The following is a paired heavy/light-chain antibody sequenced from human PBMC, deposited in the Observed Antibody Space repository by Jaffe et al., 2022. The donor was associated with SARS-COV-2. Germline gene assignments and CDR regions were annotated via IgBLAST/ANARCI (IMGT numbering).Light chain of an antibody. CDR2: YKSDSDK. CDR1: SGINVGTYR. CDR3: MIWHSSAWV. V-gene: IGLV5-45*03. J-gene: IGLJ3*02. Sequence: QAVLTQPSSLSASPGASASLTCTLRSGINVGTYRIYWYQQKPGSPPQYLLRYKSDSDKQQGSGVPSRFSGSKDASANAGILLISGLQSEDEADYYCMIWHSSAWVFGGGTKLTVL.
Heavy chain of an antibody. CDR2: IYYSGST. CDR1: GGSISSSSYY. J-gene: IGHJ4*02. Sequence: QLQLQESGPGLVKPSETLSLTCTVSGGSISSSSYYWGWIRQPPGKGLEWIGSIYYSGSTYYNPSLKSRVTISVDTSKNQFSLKLSSVTAADTAVYYCARYVGDHFDYWGQGTLVTVSS. CDR3: ARYVGDHFDY. V-gene: IGHV4-39*01. D-gene: IGHD2-21*02.